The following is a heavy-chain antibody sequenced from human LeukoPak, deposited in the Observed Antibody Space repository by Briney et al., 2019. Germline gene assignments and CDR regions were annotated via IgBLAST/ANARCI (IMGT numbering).Heavy chain of an antibody. CDR1: GGSFSGYY. CDR2: INHSGST. V-gene: IGHV4-34*01. J-gene: IGHJ5*02. D-gene: IGHD3-10*01. CDR3: ARHSKRLWFGYGNWFDP. Sequence: SETLSLTCAVYGGSFSGYYWSWIRQPPGKGLEWIGEINHSGSTNYNPSLKSRVTISVDTSKNQFSLKLSSVTAADTAVYYCARHSKRLWFGYGNWFDPWGQGTLVTVSS.